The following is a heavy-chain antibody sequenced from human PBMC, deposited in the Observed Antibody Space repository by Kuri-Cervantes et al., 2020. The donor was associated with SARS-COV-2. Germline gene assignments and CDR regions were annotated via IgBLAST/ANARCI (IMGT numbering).Heavy chain of an antibody. Sequence: ESLKISCSVSGYSITNGYYWGWIRQPPGKGLEWIGYIYYSGSTNYNPSLKSRVTISVDTSKNQFSLKLSSVTAADTAVYYCARVKTIFGVAPFDYWGQGTLVTVSS. CDR2: IYYSGST. CDR3: ARVKTIFGVAPFDY. V-gene: IGHV4-61*05. CDR1: GYSITNGYY. J-gene: IGHJ4*02. D-gene: IGHD3-3*01.